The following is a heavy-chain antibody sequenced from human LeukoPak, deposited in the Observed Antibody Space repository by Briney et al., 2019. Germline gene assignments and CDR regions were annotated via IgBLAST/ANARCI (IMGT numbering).Heavy chain of an antibody. V-gene: IGHV4-4*07. Sequence: SETLSLTCTVSGGSISSYYWSWIRQTARKGLEWIGRIYTSGSTNHNPSLKSRVTMSVDTSKNQFSLKLSSVTAADTAVYYCARVGYSSSWYDYYYYYMDVWGKGTTVTVSS. D-gene: IGHD6-13*01. J-gene: IGHJ6*03. CDR3: ARVGYSSSWYDYYYYYMDV. CDR2: IYTSGST. CDR1: GGSISSYY.